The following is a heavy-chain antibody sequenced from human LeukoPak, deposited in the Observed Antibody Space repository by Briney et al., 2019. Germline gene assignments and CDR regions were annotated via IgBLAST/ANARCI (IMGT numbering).Heavy chain of an antibody. V-gene: IGHV1-18*01. CDR2: ISAYNGNT. CDR1: GYTFTSYG. D-gene: IGHD6-19*01. Sequence: ASVKVSRKASGYTFTSYGISWVRQAPGQGLEWMGWISAYNGNTNYAQKLQGRVTMTADTSTSTAYMELRSLRSDDTAVYYCARVRPKQWLNAFDYWGQGTLVTVSS. J-gene: IGHJ4*02. CDR3: ARVRPKQWLNAFDY.